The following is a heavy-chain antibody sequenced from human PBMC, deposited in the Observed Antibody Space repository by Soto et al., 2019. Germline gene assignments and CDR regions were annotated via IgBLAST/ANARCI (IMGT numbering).Heavy chain of an antibody. J-gene: IGHJ4*02. D-gene: IGHD2-21*02. CDR2: IYYSGST. CDR3: ARQRTSVVTQAYFDD. CDR1: GDSINSRSYY. Sequence: LXLTCTVSGDSINSRSYYWGWILQSPGKGLEWIGSIYYSGSTYYNPSLKSRVAMSVDTSKNQFSLKLRSVSAADTAVYYCARQRTSVVTQAYFDDWGQGSLVTVSS. V-gene: IGHV4-39*01.